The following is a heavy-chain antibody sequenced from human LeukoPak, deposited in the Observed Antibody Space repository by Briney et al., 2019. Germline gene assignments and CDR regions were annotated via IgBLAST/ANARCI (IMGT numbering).Heavy chain of an antibody. V-gene: IGHV3-49*03. CDR3: TRESPEWVAGTSPPSYYYYMDV. D-gene: IGHD6-19*01. CDR2: IRSKAYGGTT. J-gene: IGHJ6*03. CDR1: GFTFGDYA. Sequence: PGGSLRLSCTASGFTFGDYAMSWFRQAPGKGLEWVGFIRSKAYGGTTEYAASVKGRFTISRDDSKSIAYLQMNSLKTEDTAVYYCTRESPEWVAGTSPPSYYYYMDVWGKGTTVTVSS.